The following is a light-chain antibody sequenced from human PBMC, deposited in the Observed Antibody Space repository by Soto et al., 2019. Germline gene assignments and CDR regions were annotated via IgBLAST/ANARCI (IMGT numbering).Light chain of an antibody. Sequence: QSVLTQPASVXESPGQSITISCTGTSSDVGTYDYLSWYQQYPGKAQKLIIYEVADRHSGVSNRFSGSKSGKTAYLTISGLQAEDEADYYCSSYTRSSTLYVFGTGTKVTV. CDR1: SSDVGTYDY. J-gene: IGLJ1*01. CDR3: SSYTRSSTLYV. CDR2: EVA. V-gene: IGLV2-14*01.